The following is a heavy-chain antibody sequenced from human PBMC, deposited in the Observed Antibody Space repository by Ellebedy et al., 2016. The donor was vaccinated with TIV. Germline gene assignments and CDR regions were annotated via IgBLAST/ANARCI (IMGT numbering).Heavy chain of an antibody. CDR1: GFTFDEYA. J-gene: IGHJ4*02. CDR3: AKDSGVAVAGRFAW. CDR2: ISWNSRSI. Sequence: SLKISCAASGFTFDEYAMHWVRQAPGKGLEWVSAISWNSRSIDYADSVNGRFTISRDNAKNSLYLQMNRLRPEDTALYYCAKDSGVAVAGRFAWWGQGTLVAVSS. V-gene: IGHV3-9*01. D-gene: IGHD6-19*01.